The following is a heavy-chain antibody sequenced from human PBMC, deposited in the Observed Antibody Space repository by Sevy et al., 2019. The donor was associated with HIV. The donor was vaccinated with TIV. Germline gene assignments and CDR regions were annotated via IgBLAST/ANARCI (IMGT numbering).Heavy chain of an antibody. J-gene: IGHJ3*02. CDR3: ARGAVVVAATPSSAFDI. CDR1: GGSISSFY. Sequence: SETLSLTCSVSGGSISSFYWSWIRQPPGKGLEWIGEINHSGSTNYNPSLKSRVTISVDTSKNQFSLKLSSVTAADTAVYYCARGAVVVAATPSSAFDIWGQGTMVTVSS. V-gene: IGHV4-34*01. CDR2: INHSGST. D-gene: IGHD2-15*01.